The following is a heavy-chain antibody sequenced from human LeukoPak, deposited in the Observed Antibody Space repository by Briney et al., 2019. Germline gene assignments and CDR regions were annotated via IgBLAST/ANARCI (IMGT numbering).Heavy chain of an antibody. CDR3: ARGGPLWEAIYSGVFSFPFEFDY. D-gene: IGHD1-26*01. V-gene: IGHV1-69*04. J-gene: IGHJ4*02. CDR1: GGTFSSYA. Sequence: GSSVKVSCKASGGTFSSYAISWVRQAPGQGLEWMGRIIPILGIANYAQKFQGRVTITADKSTSTAYMELSSLRSEDTAVYYCARGGPLWEAIYSGVFSFPFEFDYGGRGTLVIAS. CDR2: IIPILGIA.